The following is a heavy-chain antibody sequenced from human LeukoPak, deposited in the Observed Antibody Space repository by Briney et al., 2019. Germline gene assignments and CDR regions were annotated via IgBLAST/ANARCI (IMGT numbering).Heavy chain of an antibody. D-gene: IGHD3-22*01. CDR2: ISWNSGSI. CDR1: GFTFDDYA. J-gene: IGHJ6*02. V-gene: IGHV3-9*01. Sequence: PGRSLRLSCAASGFTFDDYAMHWVRQAPGKGLEWVSGISWNSGSIGYADSVKGRFTISRDNAKNSLYLQMDSLRAEDTAVYYCAKEGYYYDSSGYNYYYGMDVWGQGTTVTVSS. CDR3: AKEGYYYDSSGYNYYYGMDV.